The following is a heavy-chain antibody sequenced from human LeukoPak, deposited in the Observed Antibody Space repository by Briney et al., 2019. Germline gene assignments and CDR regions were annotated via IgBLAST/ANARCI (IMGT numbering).Heavy chain of an antibody. V-gene: IGHV3-66*01. J-gene: IGHJ6*02. D-gene: IGHD6-13*01. CDR2: IYSGGST. Sequence: AGSLRLSCAASGFTVSSNYMTWVRQAPGKGLEWVSLIYSGGSTYYADSVKGRFTISRDNSKNTLYLQMNSLRAEDTAVYYCARGTSSSYHYGMDVWGQGTTVTVSS. CDR3: ARGTSSSYHYGMDV. CDR1: GFTVSSNY.